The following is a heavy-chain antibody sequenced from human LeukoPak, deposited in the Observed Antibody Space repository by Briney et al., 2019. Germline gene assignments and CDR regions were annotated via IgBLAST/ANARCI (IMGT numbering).Heavy chain of an antibody. Sequence: SETLSLTCAVYGGSFSGYYWSWIRQPPGKGLEWIGEINHSGSTNYNPSLKSRVTISVDTSKNQCSLKLSSVTAADTAVYYCARGYSYGARAFDIWGQGTMVTVSS. J-gene: IGHJ3*02. CDR3: ARGYSYGARAFDI. CDR1: GGSFSGYY. CDR2: INHSGST. V-gene: IGHV4-34*01. D-gene: IGHD5-18*01.